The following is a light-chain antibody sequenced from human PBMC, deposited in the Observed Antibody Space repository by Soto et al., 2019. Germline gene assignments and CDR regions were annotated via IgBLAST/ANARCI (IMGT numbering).Light chain of an antibody. V-gene: IGKV1-39*01. Sequence: DFQMTQSPSSLSASVGDSVTISCRASQNINKNLNWYQQKSGRAPSLLIYEASTFQSGVPSRFSGSGSGTDFTLAITNLQPEDFATYYCQQSFHTPYTFGQGTKLEI. CDR1: QNINKN. CDR2: EAS. J-gene: IGKJ2*01. CDR3: QQSFHTPYT.